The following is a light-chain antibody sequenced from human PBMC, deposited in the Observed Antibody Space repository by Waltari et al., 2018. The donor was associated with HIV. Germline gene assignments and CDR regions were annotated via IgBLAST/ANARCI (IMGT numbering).Light chain of an antibody. J-gene: IGKJ1*01. CDR2: GAS. CDR3: QQSYTTRWT. CDR1: QSIDNF. V-gene: IGKV1-39*01. Sequence: DILMTQSPSSLSASVGDRVTITCRASQSIDNFLNWYQQKPGKAPKLLIYGASRLQSGVPSRFSGSGSGTDFTLTVNSLQPEDFATYYCQQSYTTRWTFGLGTKVEMK.